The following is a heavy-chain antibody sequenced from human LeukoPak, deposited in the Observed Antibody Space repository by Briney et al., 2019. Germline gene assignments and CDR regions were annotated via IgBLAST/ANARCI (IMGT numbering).Heavy chain of an antibody. V-gene: IGHV1-18*04. J-gene: IGHJ5*02. CDR2: ISAYNGNT. Sequence: ASVKVSCKASGYTFTGYYMHWVRQAPGQGLEWMGWISAYNGNTNYAQKLQGRVTMTTDTSTSTAYMELRSLRSDDTAVYYCARLVGAKYYYDSSGAARNWFDPWGQGTLVTVSS. CDR3: ARLVGAKYYYDSSGAARNWFDP. CDR1: GYTFTGYY. D-gene: IGHD3-22*01.